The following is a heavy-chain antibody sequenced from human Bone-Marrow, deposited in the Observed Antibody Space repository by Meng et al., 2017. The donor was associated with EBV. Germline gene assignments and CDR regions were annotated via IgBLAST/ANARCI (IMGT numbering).Heavy chain of an antibody. J-gene: IGHJ4*02. Sequence: QIPLKESGPTLVNPPQTLPLTCTFSGFLLSTNGVGVGWIRQPPGKALEWLALIYGDDNKRYSPSLKSRLTITKDTSKNQVVLTMTNMDPVDTATYYCAHLDSYYDILTGYKYWGQGTLVTVSS. CDR2: IYGDDNK. CDR3: AHLDSYYDILTGYKY. D-gene: IGHD3-9*01. V-gene: IGHV2-5*02. CDR1: GFLLSTNGVG.